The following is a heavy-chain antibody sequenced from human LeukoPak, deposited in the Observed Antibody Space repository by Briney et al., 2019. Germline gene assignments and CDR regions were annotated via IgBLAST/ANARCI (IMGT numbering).Heavy chain of an antibody. CDR2: IWYDGSNK. V-gene: IGHV3-33*01. CDR1: GFSFSSYG. J-gene: IGHJ6*04. CDR3: ARDMCSGGSCYVYYYYGMGV. Sequence: GGSLRLSCAASGFSFSSYGMHWVRQAPGKGLEWVAVIWYDGSNKYYADSVKGRFTISRDNSKNTLYLQMNSLRAEDTDVYYCARDMCSGGSCYVYYYYGMGVWGKGTTVSVSS. D-gene: IGHD2-15*01.